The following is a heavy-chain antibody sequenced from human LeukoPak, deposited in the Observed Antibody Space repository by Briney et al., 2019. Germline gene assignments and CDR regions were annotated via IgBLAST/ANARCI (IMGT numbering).Heavy chain of an antibody. CDR3: AKDPLRYSSSSWFDP. D-gene: IGHD6-6*01. CDR2: IRYDGSNK. Sequence: GGSLRLSCAASGFTFSSYGMHWVRQAPGKGLEWVAFIRYDGSNKYYADSVKGRFTISRDNSKNTLYLQMNSLRAEDTAVYYCAKDPLRYSSSSWFDPWGQGTLATVSS. J-gene: IGHJ5*02. V-gene: IGHV3-30*02. CDR1: GFTFSSYG.